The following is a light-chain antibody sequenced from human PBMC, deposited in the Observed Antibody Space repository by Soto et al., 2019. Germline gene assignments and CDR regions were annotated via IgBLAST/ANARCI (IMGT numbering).Light chain of an antibody. CDR1: QSISSTY. J-gene: IGKJ2*01. Sequence: IVLTQSPGTLSLSPGEGATLSCRTSQSISSTYLAWYQQRPGQAPRLLIYAASSRATGIPDRFSGSGSGTDFTLTISRLEPEDFAVYYCQHYFGSLYTFGQGTKLEIK. CDR2: AAS. V-gene: IGKV3-20*01. CDR3: QHYFGSLYT.